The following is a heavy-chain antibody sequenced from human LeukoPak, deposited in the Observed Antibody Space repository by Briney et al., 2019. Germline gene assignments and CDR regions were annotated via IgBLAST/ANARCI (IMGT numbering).Heavy chain of an antibody. CDR1: GGSISSYY. D-gene: IGHD4-17*01. CDR2: IYYSGST. CDR3: ARSSFPGVDYGDYGAGLAPYGMDV. V-gene: IGHV4-59*08. J-gene: IGHJ6*02. Sequence: SSETLSLTCTVSGGSISSYYWSWIRQPPGKGLEWIGYIYYSGSTNYNPSLKSRVTISVDTSKNQFSLKLSSVTAADTAVYYCARSSFPGVDYGDYGAGLAPYGMDVWGQGTTVTVSS.